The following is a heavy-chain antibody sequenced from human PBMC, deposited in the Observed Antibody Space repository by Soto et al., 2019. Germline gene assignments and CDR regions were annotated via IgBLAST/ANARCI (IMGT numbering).Heavy chain of an antibody. CDR3: ARRAYSGSYYFDY. D-gene: IGHD1-26*01. J-gene: IGHJ4*02. CDR2: IFSNDEK. CDR1: GFSLSNARMG. Sequence: QVTLKESGPVLVKPTETLTLTCTVSGFSLSNARMGVSWIRQPPGKALEWLAHIFSNDEKSYSTSLKSRLTISKDTSKSQVVLTMTNMDPVDTATYYCARRAYSGSYYFDYWGQGTLVTVSS. V-gene: IGHV2-26*01.